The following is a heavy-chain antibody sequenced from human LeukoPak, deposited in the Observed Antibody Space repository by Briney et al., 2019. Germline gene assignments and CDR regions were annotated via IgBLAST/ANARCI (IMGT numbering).Heavy chain of an antibody. V-gene: IGHV3-30*03. CDR3: ARSPPDRASGLFDY. CDR1: GFTFSSYG. Sequence: GRSLRLSCAASGFTFSSYGMHWVRQAPGKGLEWVAVISYDGSNKYYADSVKGRFTISRDNAKNSLYLQMNSLRAEDTAVYYCARSPPDRASGLFDYWGQGTLVTVSS. J-gene: IGHJ4*02. CDR2: ISYDGSNK. D-gene: IGHD1-14*01.